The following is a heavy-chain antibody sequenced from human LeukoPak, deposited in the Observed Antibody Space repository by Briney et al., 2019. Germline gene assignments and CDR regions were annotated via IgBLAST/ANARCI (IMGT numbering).Heavy chain of an antibody. CDR2: ISSSSYI. J-gene: IGHJ6*03. CDR1: GFTFSSYS. D-gene: IGHD6-13*01. Sequence: PGGSLRLSCAASGFTFSSYSMNWVRQAPGKGLEWVSSISSSSYIYYADSVKGRFTISRDNAKNSLYLQMNSLRAEDTAVYYCARDSSLYSSSWYLGGYYYYYYMDVWGKGTTVTVSS. V-gene: IGHV3-21*01. CDR3: ARDSSLYSSSWYLGGYYYYYYMDV.